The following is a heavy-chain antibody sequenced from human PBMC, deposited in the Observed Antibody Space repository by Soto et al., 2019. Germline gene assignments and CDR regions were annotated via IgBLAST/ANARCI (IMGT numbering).Heavy chain of an antibody. CDR1: GFSFSSHW. J-gene: IGHJ3*01. CDR3: TSSEGHSAINAFDF. D-gene: IGHD2-2*01. Sequence: DVQLVESGGGSDQPGGSLPLSCAASGFSFSSHWMHWVRQAPGRGLMWLSRINSDGSDTMYAYSVKGRVTISRDNAKNTVSLQMNGLRAEDTGLYFCTSSEGHSAINAFDFWGRGAMVTVSS. V-gene: IGHV3-74*03. CDR2: INSDGSDT.